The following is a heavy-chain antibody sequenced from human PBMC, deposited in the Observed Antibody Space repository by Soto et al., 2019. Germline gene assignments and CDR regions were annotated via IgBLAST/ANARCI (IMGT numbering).Heavy chain of an antibody. CDR3: AKGQYSSGWYSDYHTYHYFDY. CDR2: ISDSADRI. V-gene: IGHV3-23*01. CDR1: GFSFSSNS. Sequence: GGSLRLSCKASGFSFSSNSMGWLRQAPGKGLDWVSSISDSADRIYYADSVKGRFTISRDNAKNSLYLQMSSLRAEDTALYYCAKGQYSSGWYSDYHTYHYFDYWGQGTLVTVSS. D-gene: IGHD6-19*01. J-gene: IGHJ4*02.